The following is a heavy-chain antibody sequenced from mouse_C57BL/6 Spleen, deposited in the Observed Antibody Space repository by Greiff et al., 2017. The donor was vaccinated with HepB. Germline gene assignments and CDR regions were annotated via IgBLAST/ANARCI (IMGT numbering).Heavy chain of an antibody. CDR2: IDPSDSET. CDR1: GYTFTSYW. CDR3: ATRDGSYFDY. V-gene: IGHV1-52*01. J-gene: IGHJ2*01. Sequence: QVHVKQPGAELVRPGSSVKLSCKASGYTFTSYWMHWVKQRPIQGLEWIGNIDPSDSETHYNQKFKDKATLTVDKSSSTAYMQLSSLTSEDSAVYYCATRDGSYFDYWGQGTTLTVSS. D-gene: IGHD1-3*01.